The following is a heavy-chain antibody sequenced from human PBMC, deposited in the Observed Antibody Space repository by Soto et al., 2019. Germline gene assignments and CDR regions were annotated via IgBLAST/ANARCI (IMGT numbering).Heavy chain of an antibody. CDR1: GFTFSSYG. V-gene: IGHV3-33*01. J-gene: IGHJ6*02. Sequence: QVQLVESGGVVVQPGRSLRLSCAASGFTFSSYGMHWVRQAPGKGLEWVAVIWYDGSNKYYADSVKGRFTSCRENSKNTRYLQMNRLRAEDTAMSYCASEYCSGGSCYYSGMDGWGQWTTVTVSS. D-gene: IGHD2-15*01. CDR2: IWYDGSNK. CDR3: ASEYCSGGSCYYSGMDG.